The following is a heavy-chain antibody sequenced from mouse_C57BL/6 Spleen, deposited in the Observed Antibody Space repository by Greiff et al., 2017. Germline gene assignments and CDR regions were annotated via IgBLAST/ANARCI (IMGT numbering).Heavy chain of an antibody. Sequence: VQLQQSGPELVKPGASVKISCKASGYAFSSSWMNWVKQRPGKGLEWIGRIYPGDGDTNYNGKFKGKATLTADKSSSTAYMQLSSLTSEDSAVYFWARSDYGSSYPIDYWGQGTTRTVSS. CDR3: ARSDYGSSYPIDY. J-gene: IGHJ2*01. CDR2: IYPGDGDT. CDR1: GYAFSSSW. D-gene: IGHD1-1*01. V-gene: IGHV1-82*01.